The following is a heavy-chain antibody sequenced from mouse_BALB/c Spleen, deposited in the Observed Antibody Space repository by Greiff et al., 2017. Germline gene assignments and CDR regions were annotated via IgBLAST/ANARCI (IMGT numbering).Heavy chain of an antibody. CDR1: GYSFTSYY. Sequence: QVHVKQSGPELVKPGASVKISCKASGYSFTSYYIHWVKQRPGQGLEWIGWIFPGSGNTKYNEKFKGKATLTADTSSSTAYMQLSSLTSEDSAVYFCARRGEYGKGDYWGQGTTLTVSS. J-gene: IGHJ2*01. CDR3: ARRGEYGKGDY. D-gene: IGHD1-1*02. V-gene: IGHV1-66*01. CDR2: IFPGSGNT.